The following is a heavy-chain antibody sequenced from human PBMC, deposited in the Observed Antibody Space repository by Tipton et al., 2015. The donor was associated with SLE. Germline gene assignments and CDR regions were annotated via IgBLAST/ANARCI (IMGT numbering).Heavy chain of an antibody. Sequence: LRLSCTVSGGSISSGSYYWSWIRQPAGKGLEWIGSIYYSGSTNYNPSLKSRVTISVDTSKNQFSLKLSSVTAADTAVYYCARHEAAAAVDYWGQGTLVTVSS. CDR3: ARHEAAAAVDY. CDR1: GGSISSGSYY. D-gene: IGHD6-13*01. J-gene: IGHJ4*02. CDR2: IYYSGST. V-gene: IGHV4-61*02.